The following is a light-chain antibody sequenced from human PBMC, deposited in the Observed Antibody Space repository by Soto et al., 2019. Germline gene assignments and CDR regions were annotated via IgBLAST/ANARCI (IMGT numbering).Light chain of an antibody. Sequence: DIQMTQSPSSLSASVGDRVTLSCRASQDISNFFAGYQQKPGEVPKILIYDASTLQSGVPSRFSGSGSGTDFTLTISSLQPEDFAIYYCQKYNSALVTFGGGTKVEIK. CDR3: QKYNSALVT. CDR2: DAS. J-gene: IGKJ4*01. V-gene: IGKV1-27*01. CDR1: QDISNF.